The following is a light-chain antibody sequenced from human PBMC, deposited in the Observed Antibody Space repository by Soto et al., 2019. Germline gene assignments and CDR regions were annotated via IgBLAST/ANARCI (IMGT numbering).Light chain of an antibody. CDR3: SSYTSTNTLI. CDR2: EVS. Sequence: QSALTQPASVSGSPGQSITISCTGTSSDVGGYKYVSWYQQYPGKAPKLMIYEVSKWPSGVSNRFSGSKSGNTASLTISGLQAEDEADYYCSSYTSTNTLIFGTGTKLTVL. CDR1: SSDVGGYKY. V-gene: IGLV2-14*01. J-gene: IGLJ1*01.